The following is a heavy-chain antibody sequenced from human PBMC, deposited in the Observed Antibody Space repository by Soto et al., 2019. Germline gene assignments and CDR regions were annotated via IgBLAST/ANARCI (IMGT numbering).Heavy chain of an antibody. CDR3: ARGQGWTDY. D-gene: IGHD3-3*01. V-gene: IGHV3-7*05. CDR2: IKQDGSEK. Sequence: EVHLVESGGGLVQPGGSLRLSCVASGFTFNNNWMSWVRQAPGKGLEWVANIKQDGSEKYYVDSVKGRFTISRDNAKNSLYLQMNSLRAEDTAVYYCARGQGWTDYWGQGTLVTVSS. J-gene: IGHJ4*02. CDR1: GFTFNNNW.